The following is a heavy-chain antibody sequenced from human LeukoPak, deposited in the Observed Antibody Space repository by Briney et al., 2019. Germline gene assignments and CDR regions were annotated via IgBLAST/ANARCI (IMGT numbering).Heavy chain of an antibody. D-gene: IGHD3-22*01. V-gene: IGHV1-18*01. CDR3: ARDPTARYYHSSGYYSNWFDP. J-gene: IGHJ5*02. CDR2: ISAYNGNT. Sequence: ASVKVSCKASGYTFTSYGISWVRQAPGQGLEWMGWISAYNGNTNYAQKLQGRVTMTTDTSTSTAHMELRSLRSDDTAVYYCARDPTARYYHSSGYYSNWFDPWGRGPRVTVSS. CDR1: GYTFTSYG.